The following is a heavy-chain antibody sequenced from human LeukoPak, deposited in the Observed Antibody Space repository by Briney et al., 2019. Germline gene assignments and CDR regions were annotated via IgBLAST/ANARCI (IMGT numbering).Heavy chain of an antibody. Sequence: GGSLRLSCAAAGFTFSSYCMAWVRQAPGKGLEWVANIKEDGSEKYYADSVKGRFSISRDNAKNSLYLQMNSLRAEDTAVYYAVSGGGYWGQGTLVTVSS. CDR1: GFTFSSYC. CDR3: VSGGGY. D-gene: IGHD6-19*01. CDR2: IKEDGSEK. V-gene: IGHV3-7*05. J-gene: IGHJ4*02.